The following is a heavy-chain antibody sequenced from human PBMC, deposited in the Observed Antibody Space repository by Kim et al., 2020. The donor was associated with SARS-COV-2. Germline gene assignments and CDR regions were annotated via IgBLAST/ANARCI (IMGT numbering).Heavy chain of an antibody. V-gene: IGHV4-59*12. Sequence: SETLSLTCTVSGGSINSYSWRWIRQPPGKGLEWIGYIYYSGSTNYNPSLKSRVAISVDTSQNQFSLKLSSVTAADTAVYYCERDRIGCCSTLTCSLHFD. D-gene: IGHD2-2*01. J-gene: IGHJ4*01. CDR2: IYYSGST. CDR1: GGSINSYS. CDR3: ERDRIGCCSTLTCSLHFD.